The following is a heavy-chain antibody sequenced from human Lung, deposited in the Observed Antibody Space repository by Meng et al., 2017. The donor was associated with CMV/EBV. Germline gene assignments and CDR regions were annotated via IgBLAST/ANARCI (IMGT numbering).Heavy chain of an antibody. V-gene: IGHV3-21*01. J-gene: IGHJ4*02. Sequence: GGSLRLSCAASGFTFSSYSMNWVRQAQGKGLEWVSSISSSSSYIYYADSVKGRFTISRDNAKNSLYLQMNSLRAEDTAVYYCALSDDFWSGFRLGPFDYWGQGTLVTVSS. CDR1: GFTFSSYS. CDR2: ISSSSSYI. D-gene: IGHD3-3*01. CDR3: ALSDDFWSGFRLGPFDY.